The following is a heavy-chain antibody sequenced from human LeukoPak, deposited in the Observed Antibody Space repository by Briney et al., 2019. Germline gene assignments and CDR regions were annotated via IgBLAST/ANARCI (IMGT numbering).Heavy chain of an antibody. Sequence: GGSLRLSCAASGFTFSDYWMHWVRQAPGKGLVWVSRISSDGSDTRYAESVKGRFTISRDNAKNTLYLQMNSLRAEDTAVYYCARDWFHAIDYWGQGTLVTVSS. V-gene: IGHV3-74*01. CDR1: GFTFSDYW. J-gene: IGHJ4*02. CDR3: ARDWFHAIDY. D-gene: IGHD2/OR15-2a*01. CDR2: ISSDGSDT.